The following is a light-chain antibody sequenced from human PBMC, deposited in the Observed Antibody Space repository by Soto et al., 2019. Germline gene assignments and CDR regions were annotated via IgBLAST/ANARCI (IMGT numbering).Light chain of an antibody. J-gene: IGKJ1*01. Sequence: PGGRATLSCRASQSVTNSLAWYQQKPGQAPRLLVYDASNRATGIPARLSGSGSGTDFTLTISSLEPEDFAVYYCQQRSNPTFGQGTKVDIK. CDR1: QSVTNS. CDR2: DAS. CDR3: QQRSNPT. V-gene: IGKV3-11*01.